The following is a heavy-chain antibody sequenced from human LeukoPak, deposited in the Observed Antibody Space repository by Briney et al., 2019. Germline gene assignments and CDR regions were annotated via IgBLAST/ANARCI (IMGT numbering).Heavy chain of an antibody. D-gene: IGHD3-22*01. Sequence: GESLKISCQGSGYIFTTYWIAWVRQMPGKGLEWMGIIYPVDSDTRYSPSFQGQVTISADKSISTAYLQWSSLKASDTAIYNCARIPDSTGYYSAFDIWGQGTMVTVSS. V-gene: IGHV5-51*01. CDR2: IYPVDSDT. CDR1: GYIFTTYW. CDR3: ARIPDSTGYYSAFDI. J-gene: IGHJ3*02.